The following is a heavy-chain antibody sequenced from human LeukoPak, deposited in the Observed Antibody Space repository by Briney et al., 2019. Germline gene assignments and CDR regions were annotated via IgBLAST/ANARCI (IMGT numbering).Heavy chain of an antibody. CDR2: IIWNGGST. CDR1: GFTFDDYG. CDR3: ARSGYYYDSSGKKPIHY. D-gene: IGHD3-22*01. Sequence: GGSLRLSCAASGFTFDDYGMSWVRQAPGKGLEWVSGIIWNGGSTGYADSVKGRFTISRDNAKNSLYLQMNSLRAEDTAVYYCARSGYYYDSSGKKPIHYWGQGTLVTVSS. J-gene: IGHJ4*02. V-gene: IGHV3-20*04.